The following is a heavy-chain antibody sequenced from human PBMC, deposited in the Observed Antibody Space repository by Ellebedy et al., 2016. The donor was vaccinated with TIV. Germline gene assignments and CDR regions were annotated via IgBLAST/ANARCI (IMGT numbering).Heavy chain of an antibody. CDR1: GDSISNNDYY. D-gene: IGHD3-10*01. V-gene: IGHV4-31*03. J-gene: IGHJ6*02. CDR3: ARDQVVRGGYHGMDV. Sequence: SETLSLXXNVSGDSISNNDYYWSWIRQHPGKGLEWIGYIHHSGSAFYSPALESRSTISVDTSKNQVSLRLSSVTVADTAVYYCARDQVVRGGYHGMDVWGPGTTVTVSS. CDR2: IHHSGSA.